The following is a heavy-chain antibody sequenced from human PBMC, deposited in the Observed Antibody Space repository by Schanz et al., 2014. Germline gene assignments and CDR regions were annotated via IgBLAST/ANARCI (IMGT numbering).Heavy chain of an antibody. CDR3: AYYDVLTGFDY. CDR2: INGNGGIT. CDR1: GFTFISYD. J-gene: IGHJ4*02. Sequence: QAQLVESGGGVVQPGRSLRLSCVASGFTFISYDIHWVRQAPGKGLEWVSAINGNGGITYYADPVKGRFTISRDNSKNTLYLLMNSLRAEDTAVYYCAYYDVLTGFDYWGQGTQVTVSS. D-gene: IGHD3-9*01. V-gene: IGHV3-NL1*01.